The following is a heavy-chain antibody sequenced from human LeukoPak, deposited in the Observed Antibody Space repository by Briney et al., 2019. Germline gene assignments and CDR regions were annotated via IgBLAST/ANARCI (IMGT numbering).Heavy chain of an antibody. J-gene: IGHJ3*02. D-gene: IGHD1-26*01. CDR2: IDHSGST. CDR1: GGSFSAFN. V-gene: IGHV4-34*01. CDR3: ARGTMGDPYDAFDI. Sequence: SETLSLTCAVYGGSFSAFNWNWIRQAPGKGLEWIGQIDHSGSTNLNSSLKSRVTISVDTSKNQFSLKLSSVTAADTAVYYCARGTMGDPYDAFDIWGQGTMVTVSS.